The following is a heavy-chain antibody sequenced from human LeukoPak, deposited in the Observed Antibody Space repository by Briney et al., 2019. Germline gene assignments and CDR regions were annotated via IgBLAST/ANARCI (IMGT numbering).Heavy chain of an antibody. CDR1: GGSISSSSYY. CDR2: IYYSGST. Sequence: PSETLSLTCTVSGGSISSSSYYWGWIRQPPGKGLEWVGSIYYSGSTYYNPSLKSRVTISVDTSKNQFSLKLSSVTAADTAVYYCARQGWLLLQGYFDYWGQGTLVTVSS. D-gene: IGHD5-12*01. V-gene: IGHV4-39*01. J-gene: IGHJ4*02. CDR3: ARQGWLLLQGYFDY.